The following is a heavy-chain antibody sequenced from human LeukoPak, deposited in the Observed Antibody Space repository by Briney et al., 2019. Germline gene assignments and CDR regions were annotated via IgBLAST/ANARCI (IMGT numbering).Heavy chain of an antibody. J-gene: IGHJ4*02. Sequence: GGSLRLSCAASGFTFSDYYMSWIRRAPGKGVEWVSYISSSGSTIYYADSVKGRFTISRDNAKNSLYLQMNSLRAEDTAVYYYASGGGWAADDYWGQGTLVTVSS. V-gene: IGHV3-11*04. CDR1: GFTFSDYY. D-gene: IGHD6-13*01. CDR3: ASGGGWAADDY. CDR2: ISSSGSTI.